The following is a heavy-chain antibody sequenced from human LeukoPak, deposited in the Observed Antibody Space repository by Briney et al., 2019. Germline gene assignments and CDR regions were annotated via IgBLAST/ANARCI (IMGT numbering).Heavy chain of an antibody. CDR2: IYHSGSA. Sequence: PSETLSLTCTVSGYSISSGYQWAWIRPSPGKGLEWIGSIYHSGSAHYNPSLKSRVTISVETSKNQFSLNMYSVTAADTAVYYCARDPRWLTPDCTSTSCYENYFDPWGQGTLVTVSS. D-gene: IGHD2-2*01. J-gene: IGHJ5*02. CDR3: ARDPRWLTPDCTSTSCYENYFDP. CDR1: GYSISSGYQ. V-gene: IGHV4-38-2*02.